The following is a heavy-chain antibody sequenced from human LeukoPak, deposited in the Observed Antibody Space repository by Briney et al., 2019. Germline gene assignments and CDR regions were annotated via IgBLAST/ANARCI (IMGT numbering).Heavy chain of an antibody. J-gene: IGHJ4*02. V-gene: IGHV3-33*01. CDR3: ARGVTRYCSSTSCYYFDF. CDR2: IWYDGSNK. CDR1: GFTFSSYG. D-gene: IGHD2-2*01. Sequence: GGSLRLSCAASGFTFSSYGMHWVRQAPGKGLEWVAVIWYDGSNKYYVDSVKGRFTISRDNSKNTLYLQMNSLRAEDTAVYYCARGVTRYCSSTSCYYFDFWGQGTLVTVSS.